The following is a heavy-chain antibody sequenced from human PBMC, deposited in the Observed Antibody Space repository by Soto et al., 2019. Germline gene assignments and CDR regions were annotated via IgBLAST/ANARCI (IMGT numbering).Heavy chain of an antibody. CDR3: ARYTRITTLFDP. CDR1: RGSISSYY. J-gene: IGHJ5*02. CDR2: IYNSGST. V-gene: IGHV4-4*07. Sequence: SETLSLTFTVSRGSISSYYWSWIRQPAGKGLEWIGRIYNSGSTNYNSSLKSRVTMSLDTSKNQFSLKLSSVTAADTAVYYCARYTRITTLFDPWGQGTLVTVSS. D-gene: IGHD3-3*01.